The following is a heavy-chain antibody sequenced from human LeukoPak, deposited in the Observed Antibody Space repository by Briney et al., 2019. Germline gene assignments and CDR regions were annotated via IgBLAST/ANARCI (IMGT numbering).Heavy chain of an antibody. V-gene: IGHV4-39*07. J-gene: IGHJ3*02. Sequence: NASETPSLTCTVSGGSISSSSYYWDWIRQPPGKGLEWIGSIYYSGSTYYNPSLKSRVTISVDTSKNQFSLKLRSVTAADTAVYYCARPLTTSRFFGAFDIWGQGTMVTVSS. CDR2: IYYSGST. CDR3: ARPLTTSRFFGAFDI. D-gene: IGHD4-11*01. CDR1: GGSISSSSYY.